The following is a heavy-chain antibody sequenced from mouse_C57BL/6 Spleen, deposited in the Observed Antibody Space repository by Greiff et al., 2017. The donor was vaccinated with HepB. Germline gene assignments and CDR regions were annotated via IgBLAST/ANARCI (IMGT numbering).Heavy chain of an antibody. CDR3: ARKDTVVGGY. D-gene: IGHD1-1*01. Sequence: QVQLQQSGAELARPGASVKLSCKASGYTFTSYGISWVKQSTGQGLEWIGEIYPRSGNTYYNEKFKGKATLSADKSSSTAYMELRSLTSEDSAVDCCARKDTVVGGYWGQGTTLTVSS. CDR2: IYPRSGNT. V-gene: IGHV1-81*01. J-gene: IGHJ2*01. CDR1: GYTFTSYG.